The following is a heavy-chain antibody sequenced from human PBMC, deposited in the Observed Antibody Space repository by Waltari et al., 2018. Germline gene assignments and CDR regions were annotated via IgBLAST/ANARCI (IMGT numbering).Heavy chain of an antibody. Sequence: QVQLVQSGAEVKKPGASVKVSCKASGYTFPGYSMHWVRQAPGQGLEWMGWINPNRGVTNDAQKFQGRVTMTRDTSISTAYIELSRLRSDDTAVYYCATIAVTGIGPGYFDYWGQGNMVTVSS. V-gene: IGHV1-2*02. D-gene: IGHD6-19*01. CDR1: GYTFPGYS. CDR2: INPNRGVT. CDR3: ATIAVTGIGPGYFDY. J-gene: IGHJ4*02.